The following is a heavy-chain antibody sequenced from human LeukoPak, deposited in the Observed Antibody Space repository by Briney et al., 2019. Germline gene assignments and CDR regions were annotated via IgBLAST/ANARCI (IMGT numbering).Heavy chain of an antibody. D-gene: IGHD3-3*01. Sequence: SETLSLTCTVSGGSISSYYWSWIRQPAGKGLEWIGRTYTSGSTNYNPSLKSRVTMSVDTSKNQFSLKLSSVTAADTAVYYCARGFLEWSRQANWFDPWGQGTLVTVSS. V-gene: IGHV4-4*07. CDR3: ARGFLEWSRQANWFDP. CDR2: TYTSGST. J-gene: IGHJ5*02. CDR1: GGSISSYY.